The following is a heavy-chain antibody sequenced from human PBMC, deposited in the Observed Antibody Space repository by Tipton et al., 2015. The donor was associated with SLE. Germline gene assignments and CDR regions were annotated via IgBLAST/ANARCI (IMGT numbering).Heavy chain of an antibody. J-gene: IGHJ4*02. D-gene: IGHD5-12*01. Sequence: TLSLTCIVSDDSLRSISFQWDWIRQSPGKGLEWIGTISHSGDTHYNPSLKSRVTLSVDTSQSQFSVKLTSVTAADTAVYYRARRQWGSGYDYFDYWGQGTLVTVSS. CDR2: ISHSGDT. V-gene: IGHV4-39*07. CDR3: ARRQWGSGYDYFDY. CDR1: DDSLRSISFQ.